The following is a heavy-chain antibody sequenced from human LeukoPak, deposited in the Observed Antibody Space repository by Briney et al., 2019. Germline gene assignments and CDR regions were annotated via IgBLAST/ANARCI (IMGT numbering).Heavy chain of an antibody. CDR2: IATAGVS. Sequence: GGSLRLSCAASGFTLSSYDMHWVRQVTGKGLEWVSAIATAGVSSYADSVKGRFILSRENAKNSLYLQMNSLRVGDTAVYYCVRGGYGTGWSYFDYWGQGTLVTVSS. V-gene: IGHV3-13*01. D-gene: IGHD6-19*01. CDR3: VRGGYGTGWSYFDY. CDR1: GFTLSSYD. J-gene: IGHJ4*02.